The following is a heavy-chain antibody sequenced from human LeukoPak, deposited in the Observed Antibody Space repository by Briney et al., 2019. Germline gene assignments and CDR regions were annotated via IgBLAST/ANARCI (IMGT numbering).Heavy chain of an antibody. CDR2: IYSVVTI. Sequence: GGSLRLSCAASGFSVRTNYTSWVREGPGEGLGRGSVIYSVVTIPYADSVKGRLTISRDNSRDTLHLQMNSLRVDDTAVYYCVRAVHHLFYSDSSGYYGDAFDVWGQGTVVTVSS. D-gene: IGHD3-22*01. J-gene: IGHJ3*01. CDR1: GFSVRTNY. V-gene: IGHV3-53*01. CDR3: VRAVHHLFYSDSSGYYGDAFDV.